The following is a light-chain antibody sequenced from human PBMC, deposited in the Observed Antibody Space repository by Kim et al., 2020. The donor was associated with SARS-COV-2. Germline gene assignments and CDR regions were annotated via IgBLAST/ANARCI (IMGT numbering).Light chain of an antibody. CDR3: QKYNSAPWM. J-gene: IGKJ1*01. CDR1: QDIANS. V-gene: IGKV1-27*01. CDR2: AAS. Sequence: DIQMTQSPSSLSASVGDRVTITWASQDIANSLAWYQQKPGKVPKLLIYAASTLQSGVPSRFSGSGSGTQFTLTIGSLQTEDVATYYCQKYNSAPWMFGPGTKVDIK.